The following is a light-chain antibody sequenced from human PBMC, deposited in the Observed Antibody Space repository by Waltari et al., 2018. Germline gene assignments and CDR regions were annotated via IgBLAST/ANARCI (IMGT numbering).Light chain of an antibody. CDR1: QNIGSY. Sequence: DIVLTQSPATLSLSPGDGATLFCRARQNIGSYLAWYQQRPGQAPRLLVDDASSRATGIPARFSGSGSGTDFTLTISSLGAEDFAVYDCQQGNNWPPGLTFGGGTKVEI. V-gene: IGKV3-11*01. CDR3: QQGNNWPPGLT. J-gene: IGKJ4*01. CDR2: DAS.